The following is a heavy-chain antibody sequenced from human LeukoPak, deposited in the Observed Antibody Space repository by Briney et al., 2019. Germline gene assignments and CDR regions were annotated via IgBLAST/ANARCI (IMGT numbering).Heavy chain of an antibody. CDR2: IYYTGNT. Sequence: SETLSLTCTVFGDSISSSSFYWSWIRQPPGKGLEWIGNIYYTGNTYYNPSLENRVTLSGVDPSINQFSLRVTSVTAADTAVYYCARQTFYDRSTPFDLWGQGTLVTVSS. CDR3: ARQTFYDRSTPFDL. D-gene: IGHD3-22*01. J-gene: IGHJ4*02. CDR1: GDSISSSSFY. V-gene: IGHV4-39*01.